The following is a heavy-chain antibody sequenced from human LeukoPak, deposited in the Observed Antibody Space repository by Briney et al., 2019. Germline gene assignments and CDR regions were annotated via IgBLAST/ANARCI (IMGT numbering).Heavy chain of an antibody. CDR3: ARDPGATSSFIFDY. CDR2: IKNDGSTT. Sequence: GGSLRLSCAASGFTFSSYWMHWVRQAPGKGLVWVSCIKNDGSTTNYADSVKGRFTISRDSAKNTLYLQMNSLRAEGTAMYYCARDPGATSSFIFDYWGQGTLVTVSS. D-gene: IGHD1-26*01. CDR1: GFTFSSYW. J-gene: IGHJ4*02. V-gene: IGHV3-74*01.